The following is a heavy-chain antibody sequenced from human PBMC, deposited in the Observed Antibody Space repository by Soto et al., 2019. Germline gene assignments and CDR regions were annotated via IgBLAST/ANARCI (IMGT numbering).Heavy chain of an antibody. V-gene: IGHV1-18*01. J-gene: IGHJ6*02. CDR1: GYSFRSYG. D-gene: IGHD3-10*01. CDR2: ISGYNGNT. CDR3: ARGSIFGADESPKYYYGLDV. Sequence: QVQLVQSGAEVKQPGASVKVSCKASGYSFRSYGISWVRQAPGQGLEWLAWISGYNGNTKYAQKLQGRVTMTKDASTSTAYMELTSLRSDDTAVYYCARGSIFGADESPKYYYGLDVWGQGTTVIVSS.